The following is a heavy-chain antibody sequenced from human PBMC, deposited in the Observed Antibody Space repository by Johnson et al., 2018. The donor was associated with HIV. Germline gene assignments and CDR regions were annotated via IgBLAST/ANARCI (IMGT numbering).Heavy chain of an antibody. CDR1: GFTFSSYA. CDR2: IYSGGST. J-gene: IGHJ3*02. V-gene: IGHV3-30*14. CDR3: ARGSGWYLAFDI. D-gene: IGHD6-19*01. Sequence: QVQLVESGGGVVQHGRSLRLSCAASGFTFSSYAMHWVRQAPGKGLEWVAVIYSGGSTYYADSVKGRFTISRDNSKNTLYLQMNSLRAEDTAVYYCARGSGWYLAFDIWGQGTMVTVSS.